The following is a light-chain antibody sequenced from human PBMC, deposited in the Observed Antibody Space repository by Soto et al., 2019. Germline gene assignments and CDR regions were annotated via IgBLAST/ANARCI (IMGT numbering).Light chain of an antibody. V-gene: IGKV3-15*01. CDR3: QQDNNWPQT. Sequence: MTLYPANLVVSHPERATLSCRASQSVSSNLAWYQQKPGQAPRLLIYGASTRATGIPARFSGSGSGTEFTLTISIRQSEDFAVYYCQQDNNWPQTLGDGTKVDIK. CDR2: GAS. CDR1: QSVSSN. J-gene: IGKJ1*01.